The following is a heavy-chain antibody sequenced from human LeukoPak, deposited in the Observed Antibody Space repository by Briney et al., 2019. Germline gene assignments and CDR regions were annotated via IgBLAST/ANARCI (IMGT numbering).Heavy chain of an antibody. V-gene: IGHV1-2*02. J-gene: IGHJ4*02. Sequence: ASVKVSCKASGYTFTGYYMHWVRQAPGQGLEWTGWINPNSGGTNYAQKFQGRVTMTRDTSISTAYMELSRLRSDDTAVYYCARESRWFGLYYFDYWGQGTLVTVSS. CDR3: ARESRWFGLYYFDY. D-gene: IGHD3-10*01. CDR1: GYTFTGYY. CDR2: INPNSGGT.